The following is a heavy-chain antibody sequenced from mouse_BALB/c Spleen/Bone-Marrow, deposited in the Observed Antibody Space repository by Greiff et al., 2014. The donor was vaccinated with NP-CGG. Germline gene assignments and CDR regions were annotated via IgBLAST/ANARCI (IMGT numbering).Heavy chain of an antibody. J-gene: IGHJ2*01. CDR3: ARGNYGNYVDYFDY. CDR1: GFTFSSYG. Sequence: VQLKESGGGLVQPGGSLKLSCAASGFTFSSYGMSWVRQTPDKRLELVASINSNGGSTYYPDSVKGRFTISRDNAKNTLSLQMSSLKSEDTAMYYCARGNYGNYVDYFDYWGQGITLTVSS. D-gene: IGHD2-1*01. CDR2: INSNGGST. V-gene: IGHV5-6-3*01.